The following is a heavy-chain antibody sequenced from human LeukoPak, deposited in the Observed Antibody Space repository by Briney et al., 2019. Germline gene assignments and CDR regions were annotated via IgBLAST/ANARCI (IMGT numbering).Heavy chain of an antibody. CDR1: GGSISSYY. D-gene: IGHD3-22*01. CDR3: ARRSGYDSSGYYYRYFDY. J-gene: IGHJ4*02. Sequence: SETLSLTCTVSGGSISSYYWSWIRQPPGKGLEWIGYIYYSGSATYNPSLKSRVTISVDTSKNQFSLKLTSVTAADTAVYYCARRSGYDSSGYYYRYFDYWGQGTLVTVSS. CDR2: IYYSGSA. V-gene: IGHV4-59*08.